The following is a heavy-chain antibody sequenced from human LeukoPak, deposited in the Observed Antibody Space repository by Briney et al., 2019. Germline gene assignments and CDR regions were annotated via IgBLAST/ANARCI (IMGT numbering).Heavy chain of an antibody. CDR3: AREARRERIPSGY. CDR1: GGTFSSYA. J-gene: IGHJ4*02. D-gene: IGHD2/OR15-2a*01. Sequence: GSSVKVSCKASGGTFSSYAISWVRQAPGQGLEWMGRIIPILGIANYAQKFQGRVMITADKSTSTAYMELSSLRSEDTAVYYCAREARRERIPSGYWGQGTLVTVSS. CDR2: IIPILGIA. V-gene: IGHV1-69*04.